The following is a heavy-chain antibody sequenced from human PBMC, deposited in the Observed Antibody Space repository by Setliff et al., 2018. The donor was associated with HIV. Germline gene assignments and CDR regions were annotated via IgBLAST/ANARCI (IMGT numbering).Heavy chain of an antibody. J-gene: IGHJ3*01. CDR3: GRVPYRSAWFSGGHNPFDD. Sequence: ASVKVSCKASGGSFSSYGLSWVRQAPGQGLEWMGGIMPIFGTANYAQKFQGRVTIIADASTNTVNMELRSLRSDDTAVYYCGRVPYRSAWFSGGHNPFDDWGQGTMVTVSS. CDR1: GGSFSSYG. CDR2: IMPIFGTA. V-gene: IGHV1-69*13. D-gene: IGHD6-19*01.